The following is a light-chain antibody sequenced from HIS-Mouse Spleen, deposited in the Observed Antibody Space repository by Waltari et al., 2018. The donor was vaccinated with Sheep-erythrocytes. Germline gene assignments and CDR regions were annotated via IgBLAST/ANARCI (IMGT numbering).Light chain of an antibody. CDR1: SSNIGSNT. CDR2: SNN. J-gene: IGLJ3*02. CDR3: AAWDDSLNGPV. Sequence: QSVLTQPPSASGTPGQRVTISCSGSSSNIGSNTVNWYQQHPGTAPKLLIYSNNHRPPGAPGPFSGSQSGTSASLAISGLQSEDEAVYYCAAWDDSLNGPVFGGGTKLTVL. V-gene: IGLV1-44*01.